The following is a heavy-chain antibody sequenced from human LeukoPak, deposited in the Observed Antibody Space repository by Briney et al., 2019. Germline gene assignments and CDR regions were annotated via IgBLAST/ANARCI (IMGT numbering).Heavy chain of an antibody. Sequence: ASVKVSCKASGYTFTSYYMHWVRQAPGQGLEWMGIINPSGGSTSYAQKFQGRVTMTRDTSTSTVYMELSSLRSEDTAVYYCARDLGGYTLYYYYGMDVWGQGTTVTVSS. V-gene: IGHV1-46*01. D-gene: IGHD3-22*01. J-gene: IGHJ6*02. CDR3: ARDLGGYTLYYYYGMDV. CDR2: INPSGGST. CDR1: GYTFTSYY.